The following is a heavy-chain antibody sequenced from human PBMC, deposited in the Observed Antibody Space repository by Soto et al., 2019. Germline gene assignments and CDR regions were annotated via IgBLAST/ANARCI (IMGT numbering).Heavy chain of an antibody. CDR2: IYYGGST. Sequence: SETLYLTCTVSGGSISSYYWSWIRQPPGKGLEWIEYIYYGGSTNYNPSLKSRVTISVDTSKNLFSLKLSSVTAADTGVYYCARDEQQLATGGFDPWCQGTLVTVFS. D-gene: IGHD6-13*01. CDR1: GGSISSYY. V-gene: IGHV4-59*01. J-gene: IGHJ5*02. CDR3: ARDEQQLATGGFDP.